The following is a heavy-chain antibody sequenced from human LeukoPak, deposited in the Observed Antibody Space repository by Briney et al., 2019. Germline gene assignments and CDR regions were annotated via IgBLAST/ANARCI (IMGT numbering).Heavy chain of an antibody. CDR3: ARAYNRYDSSGFYVY. D-gene: IGHD3-22*01. J-gene: IGHJ4*02. V-gene: IGHV3-74*01. CDR1: GFTFSSYW. CDR2: INSDGSST. Sequence: PGGSLRLSCAASGFTFSSYWMHWVRQAPGKGLVWVSRINSDGSSTNYADSVKGRFTISRDNAKNTLYLQMNSLRAEDTAVYYCARAYNRYDSSGFYVYWGQGTLVTVSS.